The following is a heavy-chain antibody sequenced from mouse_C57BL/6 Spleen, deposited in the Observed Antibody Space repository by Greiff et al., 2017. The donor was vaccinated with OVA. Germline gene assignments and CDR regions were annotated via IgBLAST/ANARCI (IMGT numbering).Heavy chain of an antibody. J-gene: IGHJ4*01. D-gene: IGHD3-3*01. V-gene: IGHV5-17*01. Sequence: EVNVVESGGGLVKPGGSLKLSCAASGFTFSDYGMHWVRQAPEKGLEWVAYISSGSSTIYYADTVKGRFTISRDNAKNTLFLQMTSLRSEDTAMYYCARQLTFYAMDYWGQGTSVTVSS. CDR3: ARQLTFYAMDY. CDR2: ISSGSSTI. CDR1: GFTFSDYG.